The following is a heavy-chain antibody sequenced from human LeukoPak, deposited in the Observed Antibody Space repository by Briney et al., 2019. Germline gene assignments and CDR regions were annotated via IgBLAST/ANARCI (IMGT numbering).Heavy chain of an antibody. Sequence: PGGSLRLSCAASGFSFSSYGMSWVRQAPGKGLEWVSVISGSGGSTYYADSVKGRFTISRDNSKNTLYLQMNSLRAEDTAVYYCAKDHHESSGYCFDYWGQGTLVTVSS. CDR3: AKDHHESSGYCFDY. J-gene: IGHJ4*02. D-gene: IGHD3-22*01. CDR2: ISGSGGST. V-gene: IGHV3-23*01. CDR1: GFSFSSYG.